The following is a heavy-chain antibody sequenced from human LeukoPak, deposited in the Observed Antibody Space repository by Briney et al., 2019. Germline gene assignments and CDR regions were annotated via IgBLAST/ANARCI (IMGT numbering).Heavy chain of an antibody. CDR1: GFTFDDYA. CDR3: ARDLRVPGYSYGMDV. V-gene: IGHV3-9*01. CDR2: INWNSGSI. Sequence: PGRSLRLSCAASGFTFDDYAMHWVRQVPGKGLEWVSGINWNSGSIGYADAVKGRFTISRDNAKNSLYLQMNSLRAEDTAVYYCARDLRVPGYSYGMDVWGQGTTVTISS. J-gene: IGHJ6*02.